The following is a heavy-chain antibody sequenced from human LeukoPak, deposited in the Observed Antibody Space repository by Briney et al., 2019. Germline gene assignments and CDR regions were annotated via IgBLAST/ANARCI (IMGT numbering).Heavy chain of an antibody. Sequence: GESLKISCKGSGYSFPNYWIGWVRQMPGKGLEWMGIIYPGGSDTIYSPSFQGQVTISADKSLSTAYLQWSRLKASDTAMYYCATHQSTFGTGVGYYFDYWGRGTLVTVSS. V-gene: IGHV5-51*01. J-gene: IGHJ4*02. CDR1: GYSFPNYW. CDR3: ATHQSTFGTGVGYYFDY. CDR2: IYPGGSDT. D-gene: IGHD3-16*01.